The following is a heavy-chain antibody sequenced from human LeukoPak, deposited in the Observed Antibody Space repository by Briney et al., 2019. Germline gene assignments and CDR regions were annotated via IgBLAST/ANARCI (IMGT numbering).Heavy chain of an antibody. CDR1: GFTFSSSA. CDR2: ISNDGNYK. V-gene: IGHV3-30-3*01. Sequence: GGSLRLSCAASGFTFSSSAMHWVRQAPGKGLEWVAVISNDGNYKSYADSVRGRFTISRDNSKNTLCLQMNSLRPEDTALYYCARGFRDYGDYSYYFDYWGQGTLVTVSS. CDR3: ARGFRDYGDYSYYFDY. D-gene: IGHD4-17*01. J-gene: IGHJ4*02.